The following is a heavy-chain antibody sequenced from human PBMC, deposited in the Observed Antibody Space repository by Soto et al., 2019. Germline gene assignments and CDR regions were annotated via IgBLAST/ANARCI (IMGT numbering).Heavy chain of an antibody. Sequence: QVQLQESGPGLVKPSETLSLTCTVSGGSISSYYWSWIRQPPGKGLEWIGYIYYSGSTNYNPSLKSRVTLSVDTSKNHFTLKLSSVTAADTAVYYCARGDPLLWFGEKVYYGMDVWGQGTTVTVSS. CDR3: ARGDPLLWFGEKVYYGMDV. CDR1: GGSISSYY. CDR2: IYYSGST. V-gene: IGHV4-59*01. J-gene: IGHJ6*02. D-gene: IGHD3-10*01.